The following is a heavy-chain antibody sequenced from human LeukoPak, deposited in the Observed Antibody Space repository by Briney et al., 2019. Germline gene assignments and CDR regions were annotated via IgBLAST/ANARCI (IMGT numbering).Heavy chain of an antibody. J-gene: IGHJ4*02. CDR2: IYYSGST. CDR3: ARGTGGYNSPFDH. Sequence: KPSETLSLTCTVSGGSISPYYWSWIRQPPGKGLEWIGYIYYSGSTDYNPSLKSRVTISVDTSKNQFSLKLTSVTAADTAVYYCARGTGGYNSPFDHWGQGTLVTVSS. CDR1: GGSISPYY. V-gene: IGHV4-59*08. D-gene: IGHD5-24*01.